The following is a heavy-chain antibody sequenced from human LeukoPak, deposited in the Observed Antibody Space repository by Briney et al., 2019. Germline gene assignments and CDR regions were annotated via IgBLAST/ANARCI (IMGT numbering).Heavy chain of an antibody. Sequence: SQTLSLTCAVSGGSISSGGYSWSWIRQPPGKGLEWIGYIYHSGSTYYNPSLKSRVTISVDRSKNQFSLKLSSVTAADTAVYYCAARRGQHLHAKGQIDYWGQGTLVTVSS. CDR3: AARRGQHLHAKGQIDY. CDR2: IYHSGST. V-gene: IGHV4-30-2*01. CDR1: GGSISSGGYS. D-gene: IGHD2-15*01. J-gene: IGHJ4*02.